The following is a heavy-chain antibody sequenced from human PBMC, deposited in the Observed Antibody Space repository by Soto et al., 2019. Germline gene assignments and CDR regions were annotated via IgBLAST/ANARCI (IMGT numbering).Heavy chain of an antibody. V-gene: IGHV1-69*12. CDR1: GGTFSSYA. CDR2: IIPIFGTA. CDR3: ARGCGGDCSSRRGYYYYGMDV. Sequence: QVQLVQSGAEVKKPGSSVKVSCKASGGTFSSYAISWVRQAPGQGLEWMGGIIPIFGTANYAQKFQGRVTIPADESTSTAYMELSSLRSEDTAVYYCARGCGGDCSSRRGYYYYGMDVWGQGTTVTVSS. J-gene: IGHJ6*02. D-gene: IGHD2-21*02.